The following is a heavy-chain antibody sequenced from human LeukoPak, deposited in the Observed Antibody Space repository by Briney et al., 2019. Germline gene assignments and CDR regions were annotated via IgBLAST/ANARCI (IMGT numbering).Heavy chain of an antibody. CDR1: GGTFSSYA. D-gene: IGHD6-13*01. CDR2: IIPILGIA. Sequence: SVKVSCKASGGTFSSYAISWVRQAPGQGLEWMGRIIPILGIANYAQKFQGRVTMTRNTSISTAYMELSSLRSEDTAVYYCARAGASRSSPYWGQGTLVTVSS. CDR3: ARAGASRSSPY. V-gene: IGHV1-69*04. J-gene: IGHJ4*02.